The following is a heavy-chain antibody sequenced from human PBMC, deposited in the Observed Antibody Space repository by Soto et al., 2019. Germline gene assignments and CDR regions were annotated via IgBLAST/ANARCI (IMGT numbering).Heavy chain of an antibody. CDR2: IYYSGST. CDR1: GGSISSYY. D-gene: IGHD6-6*01. CDR3: ARWAYSSSPPGGDDAFDI. Sequence: PSETLSLTCTVSGGSISSYYWSWIRQPPGKGLEWIGYIYYSGSTNYSPSLKSRVTISVDTSKNQFSLKLSSVTAADTAVYYCARWAYSSSPPGGDDAFDIWGQGTMVTV. J-gene: IGHJ3*02. V-gene: IGHV4-59*08.